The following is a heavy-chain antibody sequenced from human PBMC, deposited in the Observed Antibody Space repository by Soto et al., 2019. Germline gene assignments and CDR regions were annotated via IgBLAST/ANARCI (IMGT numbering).Heavy chain of an antibody. CDR3: ARELLVVVGGDYYYYGMDV. Sequence: GASVKVSCKTSGDIFSGYSSSWVRQAPGQGLEWMGWIIPNSGGTNYAQRFQGWVTITGDTSTTTAYMELSRLRSDDTAVYYCARELLVVVGGDYYYYGMDVWGQGTTVTFSS. J-gene: IGHJ6*02. V-gene: IGHV1-2*04. CDR2: IIPNSGGT. D-gene: IGHD2-2*01. CDR1: GDIFSGYS.